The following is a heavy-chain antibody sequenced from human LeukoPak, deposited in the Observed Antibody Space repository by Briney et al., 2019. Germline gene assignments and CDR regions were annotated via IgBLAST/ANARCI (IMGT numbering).Heavy chain of an antibody. CDR1: GGSISSSSYY. J-gene: IGHJ5*02. Sequence: KPSETLSLTCTVSGGSISSSSYYWGWIRQPPGKGLEWIGSIYYSGSTNYNPSLKSRVTISVDTSKNQFSLKLSSVTAADTAVYYCARGIERTVAGEETYNWFDPWGQGTLVTVSS. D-gene: IGHD6-19*01. CDR3: ARGIERTVAGEETYNWFDP. CDR2: IYYSGST. V-gene: IGHV4-39*07.